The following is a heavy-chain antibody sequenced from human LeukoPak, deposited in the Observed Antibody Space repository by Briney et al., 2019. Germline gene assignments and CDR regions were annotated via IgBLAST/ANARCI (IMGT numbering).Heavy chain of an antibody. CDR2: ISWDGVST. CDR1: GFTFDDYT. D-gene: IGHD6-6*01. V-gene: IGHV3-43*01. Sequence: GGSLRLSCAASGFTFDDYTMHWVRQAPGKGLEWVSLISWDGVSTYYADSVKGRFTISRDNSKNSLYLQMNSLRTEDTALYYCAKASAARPYYYYGMDVWGQGTTVTVSS. CDR3: AKASAARPYYYYGMDV. J-gene: IGHJ6*02.